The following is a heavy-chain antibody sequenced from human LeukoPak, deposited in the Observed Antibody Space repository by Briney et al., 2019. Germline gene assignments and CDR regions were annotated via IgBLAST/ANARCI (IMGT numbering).Heavy chain of an antibody. CDR1: GGSFSGYY. J-gene: IGHJ4*02. V-gene: IGHV4-34*01. Sequence: SETLSLTCAVYGGSFSGYYWSWIRQPPGKGLEWIGEINHSGSTNYNPSLKSRVTISVDTSKNQLYLKLSSVTAADTAVYYCARKQNYYFDYWGQGTLVAVSS. CDR2: INHSGST. D-gene: IGHD1-7*01. CDR3: ARKQNYYFDY.